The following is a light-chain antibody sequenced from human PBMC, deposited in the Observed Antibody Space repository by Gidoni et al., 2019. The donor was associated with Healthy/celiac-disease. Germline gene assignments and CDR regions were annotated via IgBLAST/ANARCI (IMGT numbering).Light chain of an antibody. CDR3: QQSYSTLFT. V-gene: IGKV1-39*01. CDR2: AAS. Sequence: DIQMTQSPSSLSASVGDRVTITCRASQSSSSYLNWYQQKPGKAPKLLIYAASSLQSGVPSRFSGSGSGTDFTLTISSLQPEDFATYYCQQSYSTLFTFXPXTKVDIK. J-gene: IGKJ3*01. CDR1: QSSSSY.